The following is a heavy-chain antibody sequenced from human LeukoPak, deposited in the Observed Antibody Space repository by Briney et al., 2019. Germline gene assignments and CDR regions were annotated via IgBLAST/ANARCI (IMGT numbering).Heavy chain of an antibody. D-gene: IGHD5-18*01. CDR2: ISAYNGNT. J-gene: IGHJ4*02. CDR3: ARDAIPAVSGYSYGSDY. V-gene: IGHV1-18*01. CDR1: GYTFTSYG. Sequence: GASVKVSCKASGYTFTSYGISWVRRAPGQGLEWMGWISAYNGNTNYAQKLQGRVTMTTDTSTSTAYMELRSLRSDDTAVYYCARDAIPAVSGYSYGSDYWGQGTLVTVSS.